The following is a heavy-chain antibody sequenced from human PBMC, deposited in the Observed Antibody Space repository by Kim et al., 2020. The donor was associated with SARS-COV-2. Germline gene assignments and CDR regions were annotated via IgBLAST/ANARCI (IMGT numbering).Heavy chain of an antibody. J-gene: IGHJ4*02. V-gene: IGHV1-46*01. D-gene: IGHD1-1*01. CDR1: GYTFAAYF. CDR3: TRSSFGGNIRASGLGAY. Sequence: ASVKVSCKASGYTFAAYFIHWVRQAPGQGPEWVGMINPSDGTTIYADDVQGRVSMTRDTSTNTVNMELSRLRYEDTAIYYCTRSSFGGNIRASGLGAYWGQGTLVTVSS. CDR2: INPSDGTT.